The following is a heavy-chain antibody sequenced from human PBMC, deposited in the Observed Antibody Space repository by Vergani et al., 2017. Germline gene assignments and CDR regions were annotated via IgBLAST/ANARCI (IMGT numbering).Heavy chain of an antibody. CDR1: GFSFGNYA. CDR2: ISYDGTEK. Sequence: QVKLEESGGGVVQPGRSLRLSCAASGFSFGNYAMHWVRQAPGKGLEWVGVISYDGTEKKYADSVNGRFTISRDNSKKMMSLQMNSLRVEDTAVYYCARGWKGIIMVVPSTHLWGQGTQVSVS. J-gene: IGHJ4*02. D-gene: IGHD2-15*01. CDR3: ARGWKGIIMVVPSTHL. V-gene: IGHV3-30-3*01.